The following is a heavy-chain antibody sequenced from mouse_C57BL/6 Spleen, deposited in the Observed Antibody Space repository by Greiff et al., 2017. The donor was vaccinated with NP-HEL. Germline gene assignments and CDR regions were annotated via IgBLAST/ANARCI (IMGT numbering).Heavy chain of an antibody. J-gene: IGHJ4*01. CDR3: ARGYGSLYAMDY. V-gene: IGHV1-61*01. Sequence: QVQLQQPGAELVRPGSSVKLSCKASGYTFTSYWMDWVKQRPGQGLEWIGNIYPSDSETHYNQKFKDKATLTVDKSSSTAYMQLSSLTSEDSAVYYCARGYGSLYAMDYWGQGTSVTVSS. CDR2: IYPSDSET. D-gene: IGHD1-1*01. CDR1: GYTFTSYW.